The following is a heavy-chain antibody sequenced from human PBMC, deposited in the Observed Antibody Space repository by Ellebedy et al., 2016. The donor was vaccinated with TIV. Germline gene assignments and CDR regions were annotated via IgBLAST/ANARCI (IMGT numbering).Heavy chain of an antibody. Sequence: GGSLRLSXTASGFTFSDYYMSWIRQAPGKGLEWLSYISGSGNIKDYADSMKGRFTVSRDNARNSLYLQMNSLRAEDTAMYYCAREGRPPRFVDYWGQGTLVTVSS. CDR2: ISGSGNIK. V-gene: IGHV3-11*01. CDR3: AREGRPPRFVDY. CDR1: GFTFSDYY. D-gene: IGHD3-3*01. J-gene: IGHJ4*02.